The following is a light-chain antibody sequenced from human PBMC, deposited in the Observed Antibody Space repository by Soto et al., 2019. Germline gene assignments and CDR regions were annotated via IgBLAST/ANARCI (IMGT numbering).Light chain of an antibody. CDR3: KSYDSSLSGYV. V-gene: IGLV1-40*01. J-gene: IGLJ1*01. CDR2: GNS. CDR1: SSNIGAGYD. Sequence: QCVLTQPSSVSGAPGQRVTISCTGSSSNIGAGYDVHWYQQLPGTAPKLLIYGNSNRPSGVPDRFSGSKSGTSASLAITGLQAEDESDYYCKSYDSSLSGYVFGTGTKVPS.